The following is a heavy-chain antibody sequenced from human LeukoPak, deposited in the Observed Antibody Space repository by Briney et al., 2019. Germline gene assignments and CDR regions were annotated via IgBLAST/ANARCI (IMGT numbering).Heavy chain of an antibody. Sequence: ASVKVSCKASGGTFTSYGISWVRQAPGQGLEWMGGISPIFGTAHSAQKFQGRVTITADESTSTAYMELSSLRSEDTAVYYCARFELRYFDWLLEHDAFDIWGQGTMVTVSS. V-gene: IGHV1-69*01. D-gene: IGHD3-9*01. CDR1: GGTFTSYG. CDR3: ARFELRYFDWLLEHDAFDI. J-gene: IGHJ3*02. CDR2: ISPIFGTA.